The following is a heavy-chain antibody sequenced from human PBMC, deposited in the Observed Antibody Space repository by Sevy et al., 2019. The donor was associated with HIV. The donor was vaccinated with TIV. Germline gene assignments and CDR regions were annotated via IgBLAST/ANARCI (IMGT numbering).Heavy chain of an antibody. Sequence: SETLSFTCTVSGGSISSYYWSWIRQPPGKGLEWIGYIYYSGSTNYNPSLKSRVTISVDTSKNQFSLKLSSVTAADTAVYYCARYLAAAAFDYRGQGTLVTVSS. V-gene: IGHV4-59*01. D-gene: IGHD6-13*01. CDR3: ARYLAAAAFDY. CDR2: IYYSGST. J-gene: IGHJ4*02. CDR1: GGSISSYY.